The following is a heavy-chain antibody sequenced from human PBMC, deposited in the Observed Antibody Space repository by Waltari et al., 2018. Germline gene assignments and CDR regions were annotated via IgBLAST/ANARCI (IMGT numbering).Heavy chain of an antibody. CDR2: IYYSGST. CDR1: GGSISSHY. Sequence: QVQLQESGPGLVKPSETLSLTCTVSGGSISSHYWSWIRQPPGKGLEWIGYIYYSGSTNYNPSRKSRGTISVDTSKNQFSLKLSSVTAADTAVYYCSVSPYGSGSYAAFDPWGQGTLVTVSS. CDR3: SVSPYGSGSYAAFDP. D-gene: IGHD3-10*01. J-gene: IGHJ5*02. V-gene: IGHV4-59*11.